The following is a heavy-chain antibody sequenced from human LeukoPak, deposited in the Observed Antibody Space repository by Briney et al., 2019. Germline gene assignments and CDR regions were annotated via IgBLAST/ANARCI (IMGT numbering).Heavy chain of an antibody. V-gene: IGHV4-30-4*01. J-gene: IGHJ5*02. D-gene: IGHD3-10*01. CDR1: GGSISSGDYY. CDR2: MYYSGST. Sequence: SQTLSLTCTVSGGSISSGDYYWSWIRQPPGKGLEWIAYMYYSGSTYYNPSLKSRVTISVDTSKNQFSLKLSSVTAADTAVYYCARFLGVFPSLIKSYSTNWFDPWGQGTLVTVSS. CDR3: ARFLGVFPSLIKSYSTNWFDP.